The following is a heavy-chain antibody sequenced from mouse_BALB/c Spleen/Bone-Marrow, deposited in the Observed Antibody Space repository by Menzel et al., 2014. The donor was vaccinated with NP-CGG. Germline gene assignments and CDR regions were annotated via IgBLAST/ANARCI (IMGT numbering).Heavy chain of an antibody. CDR3: APYYYGSSYGFYWYFDV. V-gene: IGHV1S81*02. J-gene: IGHJ1*01. Sequence: LVESGAGLAKPGASVQLSCKASGYTFTSYWMHWVKQRPGQGLEWIGEINPSNGRTNYNEKFKSKATLTVDKSSSTAYMQLSSLTSEDSAVYYCAPYYYGSSYGFYWYFDVWGAGTTVTVAS. CDR2: INPSNGRT. D-gene: IGHD1-1*01. CDR1: GYTFTSYW.